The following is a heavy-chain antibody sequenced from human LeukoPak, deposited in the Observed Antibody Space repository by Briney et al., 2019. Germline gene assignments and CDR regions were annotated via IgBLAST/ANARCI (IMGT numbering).Heavy chain of an antibody. J-gene: IGHJ5*02. CDR3: ARGASVDYVWGSYRYTEENWFDP. CDR2: IYHSGST. Sequence: SETLSLTCAVSGYSISSGYYWGWIRQPPGKGLEWIGSIYHSGSTYYNPSLKSRVTISVDTSKNQFSLKLSSVTAADTAVYYRARGASVDYVWGSYRYTEENWFDPWGQGTLVTVSS. D-gene: IGHD3-16*02. V-gene: IGHV4-38-2*01. CDR1: GYSISSGYY.